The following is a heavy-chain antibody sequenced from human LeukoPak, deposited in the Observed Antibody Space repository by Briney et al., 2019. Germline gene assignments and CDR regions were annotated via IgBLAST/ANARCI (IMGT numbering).Heavy chain of an antibody. CDR1: GYSFTSYW. CDR3: ARLNTVVPAAIISYFDY. V-gene: IGHV5-51*01. Sequence: GASLQISCKGSGYSFTSYWIGWVRQLPGKGLEWMGIIYPGDSDTRYSPSFQGQVTISADKSISTAYLQWSSLKASDTAMYYCARLNTVVPAAIISYFDYWGQGTLVTVSS. D-gene: IGHD2-2*01. J-gene: IGHJ4*02. CDR2: IYPGDSDT.